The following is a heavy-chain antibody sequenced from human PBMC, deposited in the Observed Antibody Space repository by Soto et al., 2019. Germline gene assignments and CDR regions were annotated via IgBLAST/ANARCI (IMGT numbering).Heavy chain of an antibody. V-gene: IGHV5-51*01. D-gene: IGHD6-19*01. CDR3: ASLGDSSGWYYYFDY. CDR2: IYPGDSDT. J-gene: IGHJ4*02. Sequence: PGESLKISCKGSGYSFTSYWIGWVRQMPGKGLEWMGIIYPGDSDTRYSPSFQGQVTISADKSISTAYLQWSSLKASDTAMYYCASLGDSSGWYYYFDYWGQGTLVTVSS. CDR1: GYSFTSYW.